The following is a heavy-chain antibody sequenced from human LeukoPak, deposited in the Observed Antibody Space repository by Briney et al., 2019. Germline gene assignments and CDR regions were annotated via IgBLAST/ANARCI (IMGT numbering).Heavy chain of an antibody. V-gene: IGHV3-30-3*01. D-gene: IGHD3-9*01. J-gene: IGHJ4*02. CDR1: GFTFSSYA. Sequence: GGSLRLSCAASGFTFSSYAMHWVRQAPGKGLEWVAVISYDGSNKYYADSVKGRFTISRDNSKNTLYLQMNSLRAEDTAVYYCASGGDILTGYYSFDYWGQGTLVTVSS. CDR2: ISYDGSNK. CDR3: ASGGDILTGYYSFDY.